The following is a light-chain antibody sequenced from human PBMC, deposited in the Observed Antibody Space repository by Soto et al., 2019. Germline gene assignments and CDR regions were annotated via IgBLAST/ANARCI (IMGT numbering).Light chain of an antibody. V-gene: IGKV3-20*01. J-gene: IGKJ2*01. Sequence: EIVLTQSPGTLSLSPGERATLSCRASQSVTSSFLAWYQQKPGQAPRLLIFGASSRAPDIPDRFSGSASGTDFTLTISRLEPEDFAVYYCQQYGNSPPSTFGQGTKLEIK. CDR1: QSVTSSF. CDR2: GAS. CDR3: QQYGNSPPST.